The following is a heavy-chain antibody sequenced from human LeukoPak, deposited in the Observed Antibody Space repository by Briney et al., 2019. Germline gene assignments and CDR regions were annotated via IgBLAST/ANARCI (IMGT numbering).Heavy chain of an antibody. CDR3: ARASSFGSWFDP. J-gene: IGHJ5*02. CDR2: INHSGST. Sequence: KSSETLSLTCAVYGGSFSGYYWSWIRQPPGKGLEWIGEINHSGSTNYNPSLKSRVTISVDTSKNQFSLKLSSVTAADTAVYYCARASSFGSWFDPWGQGTLVTVSS. D-gene: IGHD1-26*01. CDR1: GGSFSGYY. V-gene: IGHV4-34*01.